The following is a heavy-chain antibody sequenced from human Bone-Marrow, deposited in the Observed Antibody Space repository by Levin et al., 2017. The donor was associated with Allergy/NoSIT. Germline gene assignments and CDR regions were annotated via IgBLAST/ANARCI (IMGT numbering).Heavy chain of an antibody. V-gene: IGHV4-38-2*02. CDR3: AREVDIDSSGYYSAFDI. Sequence: SQTLSLTCAVSGYSISSGYYWGWIRQPPGKGLEWIGSIYHSGSTYYNPSLKSRVTISVDTSKNQFSLKLSSVTAADTAVYYCAREVDIDSSGYYSAFDIWGQGTMVTVSS. J-gene: IGHJ3*02. CDR1: GYSISSGYY. CDR2: IYHSGST. D-gene: IGHD3-22*01.